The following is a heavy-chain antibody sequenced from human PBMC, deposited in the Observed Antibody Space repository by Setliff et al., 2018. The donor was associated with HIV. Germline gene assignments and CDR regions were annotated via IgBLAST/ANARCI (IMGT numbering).Heavy chain of an antibody. CDR2: IYHSGNT. V-gene: IGHV4-39*01. J-gene: IGHJ4*02. D-gene: IGHD6-19*01. CDR3: ARRRGQKATGWYYFDF. CDR1: GGPITSNTYF. Sequence: ETLSLTCSVSGGPITSNTYFWDWIRQAPGKGLEWIGSIYHSGNTYYNPSLKSRVSISVDTSKRQFSLKLTSVTAGDSALYYCARRRGQKATGWYYFDFWGRGALVTVS.